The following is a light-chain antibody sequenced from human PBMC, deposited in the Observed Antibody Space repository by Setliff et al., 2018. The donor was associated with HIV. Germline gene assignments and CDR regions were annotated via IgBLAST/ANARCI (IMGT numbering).Light chain of an antibody. J-gene: IGLJ1*01. CDR1: SSDVGRYSY. CDR3: CSYAGTTTFPPGV. CDR2: DVS. Sequence: SALTQPASVTGSPGQSITISCTGTSSDVGRYSYVPWYQQHPGKTPKLMIYDVSKRPSGVSNRYSGSKSGNTASLTISVLQAEDEADYYCCSYAGTTTFPPGVFGTGTKVTV. V-gene: IGLV2-23*02.